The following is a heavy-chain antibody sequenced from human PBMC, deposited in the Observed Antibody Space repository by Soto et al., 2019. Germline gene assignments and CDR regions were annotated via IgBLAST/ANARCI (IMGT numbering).Heavy chain of an antibody. D-gene: IGHD5-12*01. Sequence: EVQLLESGGGLVQPGGSLRLSCAASGFAFSDYAMSWVRQAPGKGLEWVSAIGGGGRKTYYADSVKGRFTMSRDNSKNTVYLQMNSLRAEDTAIYYCAKDAFYTWIPPTYFDCWGQGTLVTVSS. J-gene: IGHJ4*02. V-gene: IGHV3-23*01. CDR1: GFAFSDYA. CDR3: AKDAFYTWIPPTYFDC. CDR2: IGGGGRKT.